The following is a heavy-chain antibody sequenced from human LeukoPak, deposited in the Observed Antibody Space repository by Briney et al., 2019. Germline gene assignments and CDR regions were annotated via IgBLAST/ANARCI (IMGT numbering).Heavy chain of an antibody. Sequence: SETLSLTCTVSGDSISSSSYYWGWIRQPPGKGLEWIGTMYYSGNTYYNPSLKSRVTISGDTSKNQFSLKLSSVTAADTAVYFCARGPYSYDSSGAFDIWGQGTMVTVSS. CDR2: MYYSGNT. J-gene: IGHJ3*02. D-gene: IGHD3-22*01. V-gene: IGHV4-39*07. CDR3: ARGPYSYDSSGAFDI. CDR1: GDSISSSSYY.